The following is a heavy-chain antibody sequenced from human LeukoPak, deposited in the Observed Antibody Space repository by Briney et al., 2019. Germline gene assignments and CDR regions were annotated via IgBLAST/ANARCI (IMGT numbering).Heavy chain of an antibody. J-gene: IGHJ6*02. D-gene: IGHD2-21*01. CDR3: ARDRVCGDCPCNYGMDV. CDR2: ISSGDSYI. V-gene: IGHV3-21*01. Sequence: GGSLRLSCTASGFTFNTYSMNWVRQAPGKGLEWIASISSGDSYIHYADSVKGRFTISRDNAKKSLSLQMKSLRAEDTAVYYCARDRVCGDCPCNYGMDVWGQGTTVTVSS. CDR1: GFTFNTYS.